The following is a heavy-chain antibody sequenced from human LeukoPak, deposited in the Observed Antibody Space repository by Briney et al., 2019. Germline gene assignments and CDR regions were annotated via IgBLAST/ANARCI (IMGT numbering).Heavy chain of an antibody. CDR1: GGTFSSYA. V-gene: IGHV1-69*04. J-gene: IGHJ6*02. D-gene: IGHD6-13*01. CDR2: IIPILGIA. Sequence: ASVKVSCKASGGTFSSYAISWVRQAPGQGLEWMGRIIPILGIANYAQKFQGRVTITADKSTSTAYMELSSLRSEDTAVYYCASTGIAAAGYYYYGMDVWGQGTTVTVSS. CDR3: ASTGIAAAGYYYYGMDV.